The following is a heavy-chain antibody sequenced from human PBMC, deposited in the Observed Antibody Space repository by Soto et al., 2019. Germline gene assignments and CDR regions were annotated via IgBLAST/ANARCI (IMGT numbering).Heavy chain of an antibody. CDR2: ISSSGSTA. CDR3: TGAAWFPYLSFY. CDR1: GFTFSRFE. Sequence: GGSLRLSCGASGFTFSRFEFHWVRQAPGKGLEWISYISSSGSTAYYAASVEGRFTISRDNANNSVYLQMDSLRAEDTALYYCTGAAWFPYLSFYWGQGALVTVSS. D-gene: IGHD3-10*01. J-gene: IGHJ4*02. V-gene: IGHV3-48*03.